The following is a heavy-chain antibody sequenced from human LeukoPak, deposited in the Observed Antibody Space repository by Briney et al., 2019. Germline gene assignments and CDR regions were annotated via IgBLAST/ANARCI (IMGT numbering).Heavy chain of an antibody. V-gene: IGHV3-9*01. CDR3: AKDSQPSILDHDFDY. CDR2: ISWNSGSI. J-gene: IGHJ4*02. Sequence: PGGSLRLSCAASGFTFDDYAMHWVRQAPGKGLEWVSGISWNSGSIGYADSVKGRFTISRDNAKNSLYLQMNSLRAEDTALYYCAKDSQPSILDHDFDYWGQGTLVTVSS. CDR1: GFTFDDYA.